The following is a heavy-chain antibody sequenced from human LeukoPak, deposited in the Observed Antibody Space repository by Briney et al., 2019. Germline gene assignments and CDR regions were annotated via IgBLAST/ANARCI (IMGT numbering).Heavy chain of an antibody. CDR2: IYYSGTT. CDR3: ARSLYGATLGAFDI. V-gene: IGHV4-59*01. CDR1: GGSISSYY. J-gene: IGHJ3*02. D-gene: IGHD1-26*01. Sequence: SETLSLTCTVSGGSISSYYWSWIRQPPGKGLEWIGYIYYSGTTNYNPSLKSRVTISVDTSKNQFSLKLSSVTAADTAVYYCARSLYGATLGAFDIWGQGTMVTVSS.